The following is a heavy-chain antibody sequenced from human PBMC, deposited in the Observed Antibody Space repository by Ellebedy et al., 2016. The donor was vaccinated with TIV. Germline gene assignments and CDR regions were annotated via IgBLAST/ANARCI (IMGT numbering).Heavy chain of an antibody. J-gene: IGHJ4*02. Sequence: MPGGSLRLSCTVSHGSISNYFWTWIRQPPGKGLECIAYLHYSGTINYNPSLRSRVTISIDTSKNQFSLQLSSVTAADTAVYYCARERGEKFGHGHDSWGQGALVTVSS. CDR3: ARERGEKFGHGHDS. CDR2: LHYSGTI. CDR1: HGSISNYF. V-gene: IGHV4-59*01. D-gene: IGHD3-16*01.